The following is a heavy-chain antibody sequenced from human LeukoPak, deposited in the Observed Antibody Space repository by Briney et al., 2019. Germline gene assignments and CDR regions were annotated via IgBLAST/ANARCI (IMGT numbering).Heavy chain of an antibody. J-gene: IGHJ4*02. CDR2: INWNGGST. CDR1: GFTFDDYG. Sequence: PGGSLRLSCAAPGFTFDDYGMSWVRQPPGKGLEWVSGINWNGGSTGYADSVKGRFTISRDNAKNSLFLQMNSLRVEDTALYYCARRHTSGWEYFDYWGQGTLVTVSS. D-gene: IGHD6-19*01. CDR3: ARRHTSGWEYFDY. V-gene: IGHV3-20*04.